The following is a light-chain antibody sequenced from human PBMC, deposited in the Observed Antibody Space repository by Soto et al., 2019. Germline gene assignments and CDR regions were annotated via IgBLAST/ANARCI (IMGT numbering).Light chain of an antibody. Sequence: QSALTQPASVSGSPGQSITISCAGTSSDVGGYNYVSWYQQHPGKAPKLMIYEVSNRPSGVSNRFSGSKSGNTASLTISGLQAEDEADYYCTSYRSSTIPVVFGGGTKLTVL. V-gene: IGLV2-14*01. CDR2: EVS. CDR1: SSDVGGYNY. J-gene: IGLJ2*01. CDR3: TSYRSSTIPVV.